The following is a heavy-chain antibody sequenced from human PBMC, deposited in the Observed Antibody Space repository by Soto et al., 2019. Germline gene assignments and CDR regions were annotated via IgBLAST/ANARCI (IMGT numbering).Heavy chain of an antibody. CDR2: ISSSGSTI. CDR3: ASSGYDSSGYYVGGSAHFDY. J-gene: IGHJ4*02. CDR1: GFTFSSYE. D-gene: IGHD3-22*01. Sequence: GGSLRLSCAASGFTFSSYEMNWVRQAPGKGLEWVSYISSSGSTIYYADSVKGRFTISRDNAKNSLYLQMNSLRAEDTAVYYCASSGYDSSGYYVGGSAHFDYWGQGTLVTVSS. V-gene: IGHV3-48*03.